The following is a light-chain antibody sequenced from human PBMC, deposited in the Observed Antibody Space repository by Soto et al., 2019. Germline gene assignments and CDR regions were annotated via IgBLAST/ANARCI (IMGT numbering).Light chain of an antibody. J-gene: IGKJ1*01. CDR1: QGIRND. V-gene: IGKV1-6*01. Sequence: AIQMTQSPSSLSASVGDRVTITCRASQGIRNDLGWYQQMPGKAPKLLIYAASSLQSGVPSRFSGSGSGTDFTLTISSLQPEAFATYYCQQYNSYTWTFGQGTKVDI. CDR2: AAS. CDR3: QQYNSYTWT.